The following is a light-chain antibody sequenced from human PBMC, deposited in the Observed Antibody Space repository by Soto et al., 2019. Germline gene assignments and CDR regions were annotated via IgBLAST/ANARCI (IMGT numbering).Light chain of an antibody. CDR2: AAS. J-gene: IGKJ3*01. CDR1: QTLSINS. V-gene: IGKV3-20*01. Sequence: EIVLTQSPDTLSLSPGERATLFCRASQTLSINSLAWYQQKPGQAPRLLIYAASTRDTGIPDRFNGSGSGTDFALTINRPEPDDFAVYYCQQYDGAPLTFGPGTKVDVK. CDR3: QQYDGAPLT.